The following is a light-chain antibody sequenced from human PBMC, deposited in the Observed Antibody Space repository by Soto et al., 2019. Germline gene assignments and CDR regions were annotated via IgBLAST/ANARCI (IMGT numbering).Light chain of an antibody. Sequence: QSVLTQPPSASGSPGQSVTISCTGTSSDVGGYNYVSWYQQHPGKAPKLMIYEVSKRPSGVPDRFCGSKSGNTASLTVSGLQAEDEAYYYCSSNAGTNSVVFVGGNKPTVL. J-gene: IGLJ2*01. CDR1: SSDVGGYNY. CDR3: SSNAGTNSVV. V-gene: IGLV2-8*01. CDR2: EVS.